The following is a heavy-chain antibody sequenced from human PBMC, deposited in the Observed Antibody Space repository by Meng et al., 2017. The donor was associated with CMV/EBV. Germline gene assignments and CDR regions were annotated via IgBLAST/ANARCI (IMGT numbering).Heavy chain of an antibody. CDR1: GYSFSSFD. J-gene: IGHJ6*02. CDR3: VAYSSSWWGFMDV. CDR2: MNRDSANT. Sequence: ASVKVSCKASGYSFSSFDISWVRQATGQGLEWMGWMNRDSANTAYAQKFQGRVSMTRNTSLSTAYMELNNLRSEDTAVYYCVAYSSSWWGFMDVWGQGTTVTVSS. V-gene: IGHV1-8*01. D-gene: IGHD6-13*01.